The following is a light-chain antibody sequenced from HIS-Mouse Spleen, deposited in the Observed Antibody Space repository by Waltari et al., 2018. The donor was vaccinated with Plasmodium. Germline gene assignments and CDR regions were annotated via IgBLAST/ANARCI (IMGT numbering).Light chain of an antibody. CDR3: QQFNSYPRYT. CDR1: QGISSA. CDR2: DAS. Sequence: AIQLTQSPSYLSASVGDRGTITCRASQGISSALAWYQQKPGKAPKLLIYDASSLESGVPSRFSGSGSGTDFTLTISSLQPEDFATYYCQQFNSYPRYTFGQGTKLEIK. J-gene: IGKJ2*01. V-gene: IGKV1-13*02.